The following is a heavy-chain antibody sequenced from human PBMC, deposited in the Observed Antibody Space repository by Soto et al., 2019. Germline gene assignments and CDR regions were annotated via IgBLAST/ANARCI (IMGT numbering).Heavy chain of an antibody. J-gene: IGHJ4*02. CDR2: VSGTGIT. CDR1: GFSIGSYG. V-gene: IGHV3-23*01. Sequence: PGGSLRLSCAASGFSIGSYGVVWVRQAPVKGLEWVSTVSGTGITDYADSVKGRLSISRDMSNNTVHLHMTGLRDDDTAVYYCAKRRTKHLVEYSFDYWGQGALVTVSS. D-gene: IGHD6-6*01. CDR3: AKRRTKHLVEYSFDY.